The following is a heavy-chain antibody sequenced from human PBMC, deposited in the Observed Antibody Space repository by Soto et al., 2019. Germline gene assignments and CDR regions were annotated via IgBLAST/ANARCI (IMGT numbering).Heavy chain of an antibody. V-gene: IGHV3-30-3*01. Sequence: QVQLVESGGGVVQPGGSLRLSCAASGFTFRNHAMHWVRQAPGKGLECLAVIAHDGSKAFDRDSVKGRFTVSRDNSKNTRYLYRNSLRSEDTGVYYWARGDREDILVVVGARPGEYGTDIWGQGTTVIVPS. CDR2: IAHDGSKA. D-gene: IGHD2-15*01. CDR3: ARGDREDILVVVGARPGEYGTDI. J-gene: IGHJ6*02. CDR1: GFTFRNHA.